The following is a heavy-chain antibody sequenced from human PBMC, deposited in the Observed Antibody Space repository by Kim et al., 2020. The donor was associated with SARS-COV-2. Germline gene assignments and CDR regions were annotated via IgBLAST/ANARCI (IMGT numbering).Heavy chain of an antibody. Sequence: GGSLRLSCAASRFTFTAYWMTWVRQAPGKGLEWVANIKQDGSEKYYIDSVKGRFTISRDNAKNSLYLQMNSLRVEDTAVYYCVSGAYWGQGTLVAVSS. J-gene: IGHJ4*02. V-gene: IGHV3-7*01. CDR1: RFTFTAYW. D-gene: IGHD3-16*01. CDR3: VSGAY. CDR2: IKQDGSEK.